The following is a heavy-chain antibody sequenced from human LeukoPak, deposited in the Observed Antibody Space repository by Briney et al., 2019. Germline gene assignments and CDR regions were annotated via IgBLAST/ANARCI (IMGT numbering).Heavy chain of an antibody. CDR3: ARNYYDSSGYYYFLGD. Sequence: ASVKVSCKASGYTFTSYDINWVRQATGQGLEWMGWMNPNSGNTGYAQKFQGRVTMTRNTSISTAYMELSSLRSEDTAVYYCARNYYDSSGYYYFLGDWGQGTLVTVSS. V-gene: IGHV1-8*01. D-gene: IGHD3-22*01. CDR1: GYTFTSYD. CDR2: MNPNSGNT. J-gene: IGHJ4*02.